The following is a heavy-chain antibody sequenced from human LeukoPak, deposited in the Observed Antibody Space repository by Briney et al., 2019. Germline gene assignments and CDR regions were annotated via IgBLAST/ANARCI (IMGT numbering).Heavy chain of an antibody. J-gene: IGHJ4*02. CDR2: ISYDGTNK. CDR1: GFTFSSYA. CDR3: ARDLRWREVRGGLDY. Sequence: GTSLRLSCAASGFTFSSYAMHWVRRAPGKGLEWVAVISYDGTNKYYADSVKGRFTISRDNSQNTLYLQINSLRAEDTAVYYCARDLRWREVRGGLDYWGQGTLVTVSS. D-gene: IGHD3-10*01. V-gene: IGHV3-30-3*01.